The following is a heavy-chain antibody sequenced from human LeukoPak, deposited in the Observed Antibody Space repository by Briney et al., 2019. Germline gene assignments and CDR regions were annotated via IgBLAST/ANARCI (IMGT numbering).Heavy chain of an antibody. CDR3: ARAPGFLGIVVVMGAFDI. CDR1: GYSISNGYY. J-gene: IGHJ3*02. V-gene: IGHV4-38-2*02. CDR2: IYHSGST. Sequence: SETLSLTCTVSGYSISNGYYWDWIRQPPGKGLEWIGSIYHSGSTYYNPSLKSRVTISVDTSKNQFSLKLSSVTAADTAVYYCARAPGFLGIVVVMGAFDIWGQGTMVTVSS. D-gene: IGHD3-22*01.